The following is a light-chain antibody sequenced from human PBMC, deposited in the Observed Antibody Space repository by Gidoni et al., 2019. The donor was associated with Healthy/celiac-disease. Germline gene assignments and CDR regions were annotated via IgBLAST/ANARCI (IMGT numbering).Light chain of an antibody. CDR3: QQYGSSPPEVT. CDR1: QSVSSSY. J-gene: IGKJ5*01. CDR2: GAS. V-gene: IGKV3-20*01. Sequence: EIVLTQSPGTLSLSPGERATLSCRASQSVSSSYLAWYQQKPGQAPRLLIYGASSRATGIPDRFSGSGSGTDFTLTISRLEPEDFAVYYCQQYGSSPPEVTFXQXTRLEIK.